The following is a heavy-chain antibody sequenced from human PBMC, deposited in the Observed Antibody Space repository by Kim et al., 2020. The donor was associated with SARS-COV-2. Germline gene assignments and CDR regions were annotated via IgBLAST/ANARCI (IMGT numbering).Heavy chain of an antibody. CDR2: INSDGSST. CDR3: ARTMVRGVMWPYYYYGMDV. CDR1: GFTFSSYW. J-gene: IGHJ6*02. Sequence: GGSLRLSCAASGFTFSSYWMHWVRQAPGKGLVWVSRINSDGSSTSYADSVKGRFTISRDNAKNTLYLQMNSLRAEDTAVYYCARTMVRGVMWPYYYYGMDVWGQGTTVTVSS. V-gene: IGHV3-74*01. D-gene: IGHD3-10*01.